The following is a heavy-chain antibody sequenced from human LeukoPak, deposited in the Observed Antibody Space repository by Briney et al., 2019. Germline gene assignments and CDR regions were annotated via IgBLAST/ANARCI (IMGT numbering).Heavy chain of an antibody. CDR2: INHSGST. J-gene: IGHJ5*02. V-gene: IGHV4-34*01. Sequence: PSETLSLTCAVYGGSFSGYYWSWIRQPPGKGLEWIGEINHSGSTNYNPSLKSRVTISVDTSKNQFSLKLSSVTAADTAVYYCARVPKLLNHNWLDPWGQGTLVTVSS. D-gene: IGHD1-14*01. CDR3: ARVPKLLNHNWLDP. CDR1: GGSFSGYY.